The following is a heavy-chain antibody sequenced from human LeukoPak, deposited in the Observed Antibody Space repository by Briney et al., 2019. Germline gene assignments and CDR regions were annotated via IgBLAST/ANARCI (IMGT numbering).Heavy chain of an antibody. CDR3: ARGRDGYNFLNRGEYYYFDY. J-gene: IGHJ4*02. V-gene: IGHV4-61*02. CDR2: IYSNGDT. D-gene: IGHD5-24*01. Sequence: SETLSLTCTVSGVYITNGLYFWNWIRQPAGKGLEWIGRIYSNGDTNYNPSLKSRVTISVDTSKNQFSLKLNSVTAADTAVYYCARGRDGYNFLNRGEYYYFDYWGQGTLVTVSS. CDR1: GVYITNGLYF.